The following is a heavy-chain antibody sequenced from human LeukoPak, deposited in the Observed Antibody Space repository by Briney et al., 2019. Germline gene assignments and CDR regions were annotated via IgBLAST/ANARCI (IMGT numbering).Heavy chain of an antibody. D-gene: IGHD2-21*01. CDR3: AREGVVIAMDY. CDR2: IHPGGGST. J-gene: IGHJ4*02. CDR1: GYTFTSYY. Sequence: ASVKVSCKASGYTFTSYYIHWVRQAPGQGLEWMGIIHPGGGSTSYSPNFQGRVTMTTDASTNTVYMDLSSLTSKDTAVYYCAREGVVIAMDYWGQGSLVTVSS. V-gene: IGHV1-46*01.